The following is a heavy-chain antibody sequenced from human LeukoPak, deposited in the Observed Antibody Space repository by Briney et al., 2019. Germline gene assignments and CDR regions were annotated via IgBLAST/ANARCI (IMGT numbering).Heavy chain of an antibody. CDR3: ARVVDYGDYFDY. D-gene: IGHD4-17*01. Sequence: ASVKVSCKASGYTFTGYYMHWVRQAPGQGLEWMGWINPNSGGTNHAQKFQGRVTMTRDTSISTAYMELSRLRSDDTAVYYCARVVDYGDYFDYWGQGTLVTVSS. CDR2: INPNSGGT. CDR1: GYTFTGYY. V-gene: IGHV1-2*02. J-gene: IGHJ4*02.